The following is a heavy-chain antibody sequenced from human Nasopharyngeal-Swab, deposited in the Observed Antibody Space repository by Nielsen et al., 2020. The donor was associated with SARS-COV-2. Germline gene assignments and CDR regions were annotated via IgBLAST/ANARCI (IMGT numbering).Heavy chain of an antibody. CDR3: AREAGYCSGGSCYSGPFDY. D-gene: IGHD2-15*01. CDR2: IWYDGSNK. Sequence: WIRQPPGKGLEWGAVIWYDGSNKYYADSVKGRFTIFRDNSKNTLYLQMISLRAEDTAVYYCAREAGYCSGGSCYSGPFDYWGQGTLVTVSS. J-gene: IGHJ4*02. V-gene: IGHV3-33*01.